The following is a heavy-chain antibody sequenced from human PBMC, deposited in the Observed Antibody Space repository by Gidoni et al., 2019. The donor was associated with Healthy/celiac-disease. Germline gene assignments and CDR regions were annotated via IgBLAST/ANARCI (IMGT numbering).Heavy chain of an antibody. V-gene: IGHV3-74*01. D-gene: IGHD2-2*02. CDR1: GFPFSSYW. J-gene: IGHJ6*02. CDR3: ARDGQGYCSSTSCYTEEYYYYGMDV. Sequence: EVQLVESGGGLVQPGGSLRLSCAASGFPFSSYWMHWVRQAPGKGLVWVSRINSDGSSTSYADSVKGRFTISRDNAKNTLYLQMNSLRAEDTAVYYCARDGQGYCSSTSCYTEEYYYYGMDVWGQGTTVTVSS. CDR2: INSDGSST.